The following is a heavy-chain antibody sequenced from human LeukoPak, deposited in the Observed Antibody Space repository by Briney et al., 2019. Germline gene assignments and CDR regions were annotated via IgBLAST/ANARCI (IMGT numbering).Heavy chain of an antibody. V-gene: IGHV4-59*01. CDR1: GGSISSYY. D-gene: IGHD5-24*01. Sequence: PSETLSLTCTVSGGSISSYYWSWIREPPGKGLEWIGYIYYSGSTNYNPSLKSRVTISVDTSKNQFSLKLSSVTAADTAVYYCARDRDGYSPIFFDYWGQGTLVTVSS. CDR3: ARDRDGYSPIFFDY. CDR2: IYYSGST. J-gene: IGHJ4*02.